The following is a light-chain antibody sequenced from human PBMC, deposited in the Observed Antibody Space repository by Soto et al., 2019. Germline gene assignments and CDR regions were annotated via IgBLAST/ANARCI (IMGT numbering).Light chain of an antibody. CDR3: QQSYSPPRT. V-gene: IGKV1-5*03. CDR1: ESIDSW. CDR2: KAS. Sequence: DIQMTQSPSTLSASVGDRVTITCRASESIDSWLAWHQQKPGRAPKLLISKASSLESGVPSRFSGSGFGTDFTLTISSLQPEDFATYYCQQSYSPPRTFGQGTRLEIK. J-gene: IGKJ5*01.